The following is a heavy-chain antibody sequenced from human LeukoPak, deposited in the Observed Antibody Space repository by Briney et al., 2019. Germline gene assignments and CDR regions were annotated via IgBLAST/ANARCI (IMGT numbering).Heavy chain of an antibody. CDR3: ARGAGSASPFDY. Sequence: GGSLRLSCPASGFIVNNNYMSWVRQAPGKGLEWVSVFYSGGSTYYADSVKDRFTISRDSSKNTVYLQMNSLRAADTAVYYCARGAGSASPFDYWGQGTLVTVSS. J-gene: IGHJ4*02. D-gene: IGHD3-10*01. CDR1: GFIVNNNY. V-gene: IGHV3-53*01. CDR2: FYSGGST.